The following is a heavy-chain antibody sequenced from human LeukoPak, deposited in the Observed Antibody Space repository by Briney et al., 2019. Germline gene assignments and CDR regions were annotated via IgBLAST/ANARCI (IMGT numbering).Heavy chain of an antibody. J-gene: IGHJ4*02. V-gene: IGHV4-39*01. D-gene: IGHD3-22*01. CDR1: GDSIIASSYY. Sequence: SETLSLTCTVRGDSIIASSYYWGWIRQPPGKGLEWLGSIYYSGITHYNPSLKRRVTIYVDTSRNQFSLHLYSVTSADTAVFYCARSDYYDYRQIDIWGQGTLVTVSS. CDR3: ARSDYYDYRQIDI. CDR2: IYYSGIT.